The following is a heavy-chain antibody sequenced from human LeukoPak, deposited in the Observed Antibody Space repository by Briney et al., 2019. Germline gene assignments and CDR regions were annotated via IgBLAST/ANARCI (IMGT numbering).Heavy chain of an antibody. CDR3: AREIPCSSSSCLGY. V-gene: IGHV1-2*02. CDR2: INPHSGGT. J-gene: IGHJ4*02. Sequence: GASVKVSCKASGYTFTAYYMHWVRQAPGQGLEWMGWINPHSGGTNFAQKFQGRVTMTRDTSITTAHMELGRLTSDDTAMYYCAREIPCSSSSCLGYWGQGTLVTVSS. D-gene: IGHD2-2*01. CDR1: GYTFTAYY.